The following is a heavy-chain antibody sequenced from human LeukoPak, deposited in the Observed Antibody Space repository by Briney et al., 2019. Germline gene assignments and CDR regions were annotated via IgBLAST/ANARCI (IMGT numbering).Heavy chain of an antibody. Sequence: PSETLSLTCAVYGGSFSGYCWSWIRQPPGKGLEWIGEINHSGSTNYNPSLKSRVTISVDTSKNQFSLKLSSETAADTAVYYCARGLYNCTNGVCYFDCWGQGTLVTVSS. CDR2: INHSGST. CDR3: ARGLYNCTNGVCYFDC. CDR1: GGSFSGYC. J-gene: IGHJ4*02. D-gene: IGHD2-8*01. V-gene: IGHV4-34*01.